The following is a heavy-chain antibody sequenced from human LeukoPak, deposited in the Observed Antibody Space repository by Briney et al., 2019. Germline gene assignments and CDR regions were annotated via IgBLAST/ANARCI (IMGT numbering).Heavy chain of an antibody. V-gene: IGHV4-4*07. D-gene: IGHD3-10*01. J-gene: IGHJ4*02. CDR1: GVSISSYY. Sequence: PSETLSLTCTVSGVSISSYYWSWLRQPAGKGLEWIGRIYTSGSTNYNPSLKSRVTMSVDTSKNQFSLKLSSVTAADTAVYYCARDRPDSGFDYWGQGTLVTISS. CDR3: ARDRPDSGFDY. CDR2: IYTSGST.